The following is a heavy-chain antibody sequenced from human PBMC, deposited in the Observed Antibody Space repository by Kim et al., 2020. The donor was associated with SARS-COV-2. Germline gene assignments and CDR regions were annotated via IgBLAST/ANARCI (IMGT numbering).Heavy chain of an antibody. CDR3: ARHIHGYCSGGSCHSMMGDNWFDP. J-gene: IGHJ5*02. CDR2: IYYSGST. D-gene: IGHD2-15*01. CDR1: GGSISSYY. Sequence: SETLSLTCTVSGGSISSYYWSWIRQPPGKGLEWIGYIYYSGSTNYNPSLKSRVTISVDTSKNQFSLKLSSVTAADTAVYYCARHIHGYCSGGSCHSMMGDNWFDPWGQGTLVTVSS. V-gene: IGHV4-59*08.